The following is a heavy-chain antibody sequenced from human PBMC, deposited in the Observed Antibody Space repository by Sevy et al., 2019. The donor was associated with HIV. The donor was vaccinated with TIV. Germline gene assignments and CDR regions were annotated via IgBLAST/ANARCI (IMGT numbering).Heavy chain of an antibody. CDR2: INHSGST. CDR1: GGSFSGYY. Sequence: SETLSLTCAVYGGSFSGYYWSWIRQPPGKGLEWIGEINHSGSTNYNPSLKSRVTISGDTSKNQFSLKLSSVTAAETAGYYCTRHCSSTSCSNAFDIWSQGTMVTVSS. CDR3: TRHCSSTSCSNAFDI. V-gene: IGHV4-34*01. J-gene: IGHJ3*02. D-gene: IGHD2-2*01.